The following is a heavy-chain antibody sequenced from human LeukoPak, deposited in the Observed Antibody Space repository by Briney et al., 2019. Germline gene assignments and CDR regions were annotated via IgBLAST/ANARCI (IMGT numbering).Heavy chain of an antibody. Sequence: SETLSLTCTVSGGSITSYYWSWIRQPPGKGLEWIGYVYYSGTTYYNPSLKSRVTISVDTSMNQFSLKLSSVTAADTAVYYCAREPSDKHYSDSGSYLSPGAFDIWGQGTMVTVSS. J-gene: IGHJ3*02. V-gene: IGHV4-59*01. D-gene: IGHD3-10*01. CDR1: GGSITSYY. CDR2: VYYSGTT. CDR3: AREPSDKHYSDSGSYLSPGAFDI.